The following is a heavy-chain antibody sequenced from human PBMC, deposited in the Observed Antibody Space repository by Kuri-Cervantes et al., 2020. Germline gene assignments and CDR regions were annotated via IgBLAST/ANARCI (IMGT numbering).Heavy chain of an antibody. J-gene: IGHJ4*02. CDR3: ARVFYGDTHFDY. Sequence: GGSLRLSCAASGFTFSYYDMHWVRQGVGKGLEWVSSIKNGADTDYLGSVKGRFTISRDNSKNTLYLQMNSLRAEDTAVYYCARVFYGDTHFDYWGQGTLVTVSS. D-gene: IGHD4-17*01. CDR1: GFTFSYYD. V-gene: IGHV3-13*01. CDR2: IKNGADT.